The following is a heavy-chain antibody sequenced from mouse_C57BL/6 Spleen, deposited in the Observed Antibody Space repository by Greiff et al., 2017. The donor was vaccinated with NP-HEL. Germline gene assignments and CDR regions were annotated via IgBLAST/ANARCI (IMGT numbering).Heavy chain of an antibody. CDR2: IDPSDSYT. CDR3: ARSNWDDYFDY. J-gene: IGHJ2*01. Sequence: QVQLQQPGAELVMPGASVKLSCKASGYTFTSYWLHWLKPRPGPGLEWIGEIDPSDSYTNYNQKFKGKSTLTVDKSSSTAYMQLSSLTSEDSAVYYCARSNWDDYFDYWGQGTTLTVSS. CDR1: GYTFTSYW. V-gene: IGHV1-69*01. D-gene: IGHD4-1*01.